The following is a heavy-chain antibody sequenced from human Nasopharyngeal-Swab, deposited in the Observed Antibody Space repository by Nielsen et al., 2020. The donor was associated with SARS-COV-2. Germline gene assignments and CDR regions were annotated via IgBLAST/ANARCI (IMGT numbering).Heavy chain of an antibody. CDR1: GFTFSSYA. Sequence: GESLKISCAASGFTFSSYAMSWVRQAPGTGLEWVSVIRGRGGSTYYADSVKGRFTISRDNSKNTLYLQMNSLRAEDTAVYYCARYDDYYDSSGYAYWGQGTLVTVSS. V-gene: IGHV3-23*01. J-gene: IGHJ4*02. CDR3: ARYDDYYDSSGYAY. CDR2: IRGRGGST. D-gene: IGHD3-22*01.